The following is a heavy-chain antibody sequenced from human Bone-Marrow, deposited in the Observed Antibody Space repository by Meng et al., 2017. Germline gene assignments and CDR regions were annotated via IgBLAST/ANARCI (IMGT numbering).Heavy chain of an antibody. Sequence: SETLSLTCTVSGGSISSGSYYWSWIRQPAGKGLEWIGRIYTSGSTNYNPALKSRVTISVDTSKNQFSLKLSSVTAADTDVYYCARAREYCRFDYWGQGTLVTVSS. D-gene: IGHD3-10*01. CDR2: IYTSGST. J-gene: IGHJ4*02. CDR3: ARAREYCRFDY. V-gene: IGHV4-61*02. CDR1: GGSISSGSYY.